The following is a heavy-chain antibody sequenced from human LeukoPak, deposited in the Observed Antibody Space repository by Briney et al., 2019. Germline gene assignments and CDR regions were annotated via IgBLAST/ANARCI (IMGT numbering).Heavy chain of an antibody. CDR3: ARGVVVVANPSDY. D-gene: IGHD2-15*01. Sequence: ASVKVSCKVYAYTLTELSIHWVRQAPGKGLEWMGGFDPEDGETISAQKFQGRVTMTEDTSTDTAYMELSSLISDDTAVYYCARGVVVVANPSDYCGKGTTVTVSS. J-gene: IGHJ6*04. CDR1: AYTLTELS. CDR2: FDPEDGET. V-gene: IGHV1-24*01.